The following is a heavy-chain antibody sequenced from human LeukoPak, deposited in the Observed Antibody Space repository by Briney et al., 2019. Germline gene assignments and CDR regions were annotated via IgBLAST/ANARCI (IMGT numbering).Heavy chain of an antibody. V-gene: IGHV3-9*01. CDR2: ISWNSGSI. CDR1: GFTFDDYA. CDR3: AKDFGIAARELLDY. Sequence: PGGSLRLSCAASGFTFDDYAMHWVRQAPGKGLEWVSGISWNSGSIGYADSVKGRFTISRDNAKNSLYLQMNSLRAEDTALYYCAKDFGIAARELLDYWGQGTLVTVSS. J-gene: IGHJ4*02. D-gene: IGHD6-6*01.